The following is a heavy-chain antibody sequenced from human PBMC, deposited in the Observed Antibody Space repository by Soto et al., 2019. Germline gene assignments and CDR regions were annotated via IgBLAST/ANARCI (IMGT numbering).Heavy chain of an antibody. CDR2: MNTNGGNT. D-gene: IGHD3-10*01. J-gene: IGHJ5*02. V-gene: IGHV1-8*01. Sequence: QVQLVQSGAEVKKPGASVKVSCKASGYTFTSYDINWVRQATGQGLEWMGWMNTNGGNTGYAQKFRGRVIMTRDTSISTAYMELSGLTSEDTAVYYCARMDYYGSWSPNWFDPWGQGTLVTVSS. CDR3: ARMDYYGSWSPNWFDP. CDR1: GYTFTSYD.